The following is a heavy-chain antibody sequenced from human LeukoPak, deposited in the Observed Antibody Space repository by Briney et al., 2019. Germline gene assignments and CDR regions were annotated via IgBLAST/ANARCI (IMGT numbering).Heavy chain of an antibody. CDR1: GFTFSSYG. Sequence: PRRSLRLSCAASGFTFSSYGMHWVRQAPGKGLEWVAVIWYDGSNKYYADSVKGRFTISRDNSKNTLYLQMNSLRAEDTAVYYCARYSGSSWYFYYWGQGTLVTVSS. D-gene: IGHD1-26*01. CDR3: ARYSGSSWYFYY. J-gene: IGHJ4*02. V-gene: IGHV3-33*01. CDR2: IWYDGSNK.